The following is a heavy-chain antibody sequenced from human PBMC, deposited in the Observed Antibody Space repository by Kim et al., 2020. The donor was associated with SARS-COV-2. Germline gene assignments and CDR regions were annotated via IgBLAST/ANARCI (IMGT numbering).Heavy chain of an antibody. CDR2: ISYDGSNK. CDR3: ARDPVAVAGKFDY. D-gene: IGHD6-19*01. Sequence: GGSLRLSCAASGFTFSSYAMHWVRQAPGKGLEWVAVISYDGSNKYYADSVKGRFTISRDNSKNTLYLQMNSLRAEDTAVYYCARDPVAVAGKFDYWGQGTLVTVSS. V-gene: IGHV3-30-3*01. J-gene: IGHJ4*02. CDR1: GFTFSSYA.